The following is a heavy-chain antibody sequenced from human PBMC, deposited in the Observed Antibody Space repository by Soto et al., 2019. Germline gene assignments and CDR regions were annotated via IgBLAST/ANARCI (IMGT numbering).Heavy chain of an antibody. CDR2: INAPGETK. V-gene: IGHV3-48*04. D-gene: IGHD2-21*01. J-gene: IGHJ4*02. CDR3: ARDPEGINDFDY. Sequence: EVQLVESGGGLVQPGGSLRLSCAASGFTFSNYGMNWARQAPGRGLEWVTHINAPGETKSYSDSVKGRFTISRDDAKNSLYLQMNSLTTDDTAVYYCARDPEGINDFDYWGQRTLVTVSS. CDR1: GFTFSNYG.